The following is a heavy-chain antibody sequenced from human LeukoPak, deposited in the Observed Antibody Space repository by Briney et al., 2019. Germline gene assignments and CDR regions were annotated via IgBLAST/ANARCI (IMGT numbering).Heavy chain of an antibody. CDR1: GGSISSGSYY. J-gene: IGHJ6*02. CDR3: ARDWWIRGVIEYYYYGMDV. D-gene: IGHD3-10*01. CDR2: IYTSGST. V-gene: IGHV4-61*02. Sequence: SETLSLTCTVSGGSISSGSYYWSWIRQPAGKGLEWIGRIYTSGSTNYNPSLKSRVTISVDTSKNQFSLKLSSVTAADTAVYYCARDWWIRGVIEYYYYGMDVWGQGTTVTVSS.